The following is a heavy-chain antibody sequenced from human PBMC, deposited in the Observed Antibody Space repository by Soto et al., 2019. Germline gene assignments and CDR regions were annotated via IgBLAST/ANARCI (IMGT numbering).Heavy chain of an antibody. CDR2: IIPFFGSS. CDR3: ARRGHWNSTICYTPLLDYYAMDV. Sequence: QVQLEQSGAEVKNPGSSVKVSCKASGGTFNTYSISWVRQAPGQGLEWMGGIIPFFGSSNYAQKFQGRVRITADESTSTAYMELRSLRAEDTALAYCARRGHWNSTICYTPLLDYYAMDVWGQGTTVTVSS. CDR1: GGTFNTYS. J-gene: IGHJ6*02. D-gene: IGHD2-2*02. V-gene: IGHV1-69*01.